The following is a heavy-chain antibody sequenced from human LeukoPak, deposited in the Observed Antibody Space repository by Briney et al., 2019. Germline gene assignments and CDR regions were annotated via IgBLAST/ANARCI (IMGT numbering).Heavy chain of an antibody. V-gene: IGHV1-24*01. CDR1: GYTLTELS. CDR3: ATVVLGYCSGGSCYPTYYFDY. J-gene: IGHJ4*02. CDR2: FDPEDGET. D-gene: IGHD2-15*01. Sequence: ASVKVSCKVSGYTLTELSMHWVRQAPGKGLEWMGGFDPEDGETIYAQKFQGRVTMTEDTSTDTAYKELSSLRSEDTAVYYCATVVLGYCSGGSCYPTYYFDYWGQGTLVTVSS.